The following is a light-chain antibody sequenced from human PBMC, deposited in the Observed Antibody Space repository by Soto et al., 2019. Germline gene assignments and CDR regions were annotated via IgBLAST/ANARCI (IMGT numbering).Light chain of an antibody. J-gene: IGKJ2*01. CDR3: QQRSNWPPYT. CDR1: QSVSRY. V-gene: IGKV3-11*01. Sequence: EIVLTQSPATLSLSPGERATLSCRASQSVSRYLAWYQQKPGQAPRLLIYDASNRATGIPARFSGSGSGTDFTLTISSLEPEDFAVYYCQQRSNWPPYTLGQGTKLEIK. CDR2: DAS.